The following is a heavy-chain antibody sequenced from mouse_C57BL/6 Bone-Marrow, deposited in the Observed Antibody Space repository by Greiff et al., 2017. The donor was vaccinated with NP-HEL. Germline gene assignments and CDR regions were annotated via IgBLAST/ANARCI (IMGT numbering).Heavy chain of an antibody. D-gene: IGHD1-1*01. Sequence: EVQLQQSGPGLFKPSQSLSLTCSVTGYSITSGYYWNWIRQFPGNKLEWMGYISYDGSNNYNPSLKNRISITRDTSKNQFFLKLNSVTTEDTATYYCARGNYYGSSPYWYFDVWGTGTTVTVSS. CDR2: ISYDGSN. V-gene: IGHV3-6*01. J-gene: IGHJ1*03. CDR3: ARGNYYGSSPYWYFDV. CDR1: GYSITSGYY.